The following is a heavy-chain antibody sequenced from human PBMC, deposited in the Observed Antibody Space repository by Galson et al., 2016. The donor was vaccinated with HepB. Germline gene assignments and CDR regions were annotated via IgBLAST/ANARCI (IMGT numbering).Heavy chain of an antibody. Sequence: SVKVSCKASGYTFTNHDITWVRQAPGQGLEWMGWVSPYNGDTKSVQGLQDRVTLTTDTSTSTTYMELTSLRSNDTAAYFCVRDGARGDYWGQGTLATV. V-gene: IGHV1-18*01. CDR2: VSPYNGDT. CDR3: VRDGARGDY. D-gene: IGHD1-26*01. CDR1: GYTFTNHD. J-gene: IGHJ4*02.